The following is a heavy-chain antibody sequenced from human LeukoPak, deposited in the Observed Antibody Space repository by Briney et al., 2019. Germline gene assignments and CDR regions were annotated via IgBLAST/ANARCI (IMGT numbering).Heavy chain of an antibody. CDR3: ARRRDGYDPFDY. Sequence: GESLKISCKASGYSFTTYWIGWVRQMPGKGLEWMGSIFPGDSDTRYSPSFQGQVTISADKSISTAYLQWSSLKASDTAMYYCARRRDGYDPFDYWGQGTLVTVSS. V-gene: IGHV5-51*01. J-gene: IGHJ4*02. CDR2: IFPGDSDT. CDR1: GYSFTTYW. D-gene: IGHD5-12*01.